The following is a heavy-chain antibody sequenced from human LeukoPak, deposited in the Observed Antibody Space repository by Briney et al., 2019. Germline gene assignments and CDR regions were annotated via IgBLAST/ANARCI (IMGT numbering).Heavy chain of an antibody. CDR1: GFTFSSYG. CDR3: AKDMTGYDSHF. CDR2: ISYDGSNK. V-gene: IGHV3-30*18. Sequence: AGGSLRLSCAASGFTFSSYGMHWVRQAPGKGLEWVAVISYDGSNKYYADSVKGRFTISRDNSKNTLYLQMNSLRAEDTAVYYCAKDMTGYDSHFWGQGTLVTVSS. J-gene: IGHJ4*02. D-gene: IGHD5-12*01.